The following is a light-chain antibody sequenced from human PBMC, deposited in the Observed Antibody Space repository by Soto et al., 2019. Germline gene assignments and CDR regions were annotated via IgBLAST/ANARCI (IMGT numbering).Light chain of an antibody. Sequence: DIQMTQSPSAMSASVGDSVTITCRASQDISNFLAWFQQKPGNVPKRLIYLASSLQSGVPSRFSGSGSGTEFTLTISSLQPEEFATYYCLQPNSSPRTFRPGNKV. CDR1: QDISNF. J-gene: IGKJ4*01. CDR3: LQPNSSPRT. CDR2: LAS. V-gene: IGKV1-17*03.